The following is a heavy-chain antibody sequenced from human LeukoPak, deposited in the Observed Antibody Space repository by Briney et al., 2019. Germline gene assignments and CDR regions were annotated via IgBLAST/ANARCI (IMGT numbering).Heavy chain of an antibody. D-gene: IGHD6-6*01. Sequence: TSETLSLTCTVSGGSISPYYWSWIRQPAGKGLEWIGRIYTSGSTNYNPSLKSRVTMSVDTSKNQFSLKLSSVTAADTAVYYCARVSRRYLEYSSSSDAFDIWGQGTMVTVSS. V-gene: IGHV4-4*07. CDR2: IYTSGST. CDR1: GGSISPYY. CDR3: ARVSRRYLEYSSSSDAFDI. J-gene: IGHJ3*02.